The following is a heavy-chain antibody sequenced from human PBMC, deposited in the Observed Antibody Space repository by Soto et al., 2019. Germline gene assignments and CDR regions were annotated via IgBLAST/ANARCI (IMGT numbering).Heavy chain of an antibody. Sequence: PSETLLLTCTFSGGAISSSSYYWGWIHHPPGKGLEWIGSIYYSGSTYYNPSLKSRVTISVDTSKNQFSLKLSSVTAADTAVYYCARRLNYYGSGSYYAWCDPWGQGTLVTV. CDR2: IYYSGST. D-gene: IGHD3-10*01. V-gene: IGHV4-39*01. CDR3: ARRLNYYGSGSYYAWCDP. J-gene: IGHJ5*02. CDR1: GGAISSSSYY.